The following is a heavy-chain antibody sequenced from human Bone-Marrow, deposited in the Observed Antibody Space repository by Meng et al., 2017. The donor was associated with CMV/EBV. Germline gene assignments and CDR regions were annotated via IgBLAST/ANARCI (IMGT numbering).Heavy chain of an antibody. CDR1: GFSLSTSGMC. V-gene: IGHV2-70*20. CDR3: ARILVPAGPTRAFWYLDP. Sequence: SGPTLVKPTQTLTLTCTFPGFSLSTSGMCVSWVRQPPGKALEWLALIDWDDDKYYSTSLKTRLTVSKDTSKNQVVLTMSNMDPVDTATYYCARILVPAGPTRAFWYLDPWGRGTLVTVSS. CDR2: IDWDDDK. J-gene: IGHJ2*01. D-gene: IGHD2-2*01.